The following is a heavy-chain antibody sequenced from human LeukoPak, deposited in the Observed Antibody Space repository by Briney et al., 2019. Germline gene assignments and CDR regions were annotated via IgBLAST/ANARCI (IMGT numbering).Heavy chain of an antibody. Sequence: SVKVSCKASGGTFSSYAISWVRQAPGQGLEWMGGIIPIFGTANYAQKFQGGVTITTDESTSTAYMELSSLRSEDTAVYYCAGGQDLYRYCTNGVCYTAFDYWGQGTLVTVSS. CDR2: IIPIFGTA. J-gene: IGHJ4*02. CDR1: GGTFSSYA. CDR3: AGGQDLYRYCTNGVCYTAFDY. D-gene: IGHD2-8*01. V-gene: IGHV1-69*05.